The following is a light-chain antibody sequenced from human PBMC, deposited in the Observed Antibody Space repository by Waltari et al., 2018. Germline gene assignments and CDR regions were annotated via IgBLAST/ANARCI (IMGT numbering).Light chain of an antibody. J-gene: IGLJ2*01. Sequence: QSALTQPASVSASPGQSITISCTGTSSDVGTYDYVSWYQQYPNKAPKVLIYDVTKRPAGVSDRFSVSKSDNTASLTISGLQAEDEADYYCSSYTTSTTWLFGGGTKLTVL. CDR3: SSYTTSTTWL. CDR1: SSDVGTYDY. CDR2: DVT. V-gene: IGLV2-14*03.